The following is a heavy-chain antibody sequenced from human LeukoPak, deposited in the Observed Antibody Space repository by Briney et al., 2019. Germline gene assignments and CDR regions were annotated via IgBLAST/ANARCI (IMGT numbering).Heavy chain of an antibody. CDR2: IYYSGST. J-gene: IGHJ5*02. Sequence: NASETLSLTCTVSGGSISSSSYYWGWIRQPPGKGLEWIGSIYYSGSTYYNPSLKSRVTISVDTSKNQFSLKLSSVTAADTAVYYCARVWDYYDSSGYFMSWGQGTLVTVSS. CDR3: ARVWDYYDSSGYFMS. D-gene: IGHD3-22*01. V-gene: IGHV4-39*01. CDR1: GGSISSSSYY.